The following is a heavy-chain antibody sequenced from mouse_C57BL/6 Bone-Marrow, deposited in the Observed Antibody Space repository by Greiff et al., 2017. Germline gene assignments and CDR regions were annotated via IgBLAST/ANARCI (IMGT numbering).Heavy chain of an antibody. J-gene: IGHJ1*03. CDR2: INSDGGST. CDR1: EYEFPSHD. CDR3: ARQGSSGYWYFDV. D-gene: IGHD1-3*01. Sequence: VQLQQSGGGLVQPGESLKLSCESNEYEFPSHDMSWVRKTPEKRLELVAAINSDGGSTYYPDTMERRFILSRDNTKKTLYLQMSSLRSEDTALYYCARQGSSGYWYFDVWGTGTTVTVSS. V-gene: IGHV5-2*01.